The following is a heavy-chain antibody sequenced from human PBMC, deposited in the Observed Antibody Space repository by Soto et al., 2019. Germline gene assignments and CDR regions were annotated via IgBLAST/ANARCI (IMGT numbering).Heavy chain of an antibody. CDR1: GYTFTGYY. J-gene: IGHJ4*02. CDR3: ARGACSGGSCYSGGREFDY. CDR2: INPNSGGT. V-gene: IGHV1-2*04. D-gene: IGHD2-15*01. Sequence: GASVKVCCKASGYTFTGYYMHWVRQAPGRGLDWMGWINPNSGGTNYAQKFQGWVTMTRDTSISTAYMELSRLRSDDTAVYYCARGACSGGSCYSGGREFDYWGQGTLVTVSS.